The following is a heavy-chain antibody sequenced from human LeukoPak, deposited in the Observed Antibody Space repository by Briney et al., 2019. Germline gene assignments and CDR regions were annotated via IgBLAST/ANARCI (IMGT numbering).Heavy chain of an antibody. D-gene: IGHD1-26*01. Sequence: SVKVSCKASGGTFSSYAMSWVRQAPGQGLEWMGGIIPIFGTANYAQKSQGRVTITTDESTSTAYMELSSLRSEDTAVYYCARGVGELVGATTTSFDYWGQGTLVTVSS. CDR3: ARGVGELVGATTTSFDY. CDR1: GGTFSSYA. CDR2: IIPIFGTA. V-gene: IGHV1-69*05. J-gene: IGHJ4*02.